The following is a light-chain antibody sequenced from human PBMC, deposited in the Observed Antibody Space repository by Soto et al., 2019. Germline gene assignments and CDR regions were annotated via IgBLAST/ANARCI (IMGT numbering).Light chain of an antibody. CDR1: QSVSSY. V-gene: IGKV3-11*01. J-gene: IGKJ4*01. CDR3: QQRSNLGLT. Sequence: EIVLTQSPATLSLSPGERATLSCRASQSVSSYLAWYQQKPGQAPRLLIYDASNRATGIPARFSGSGSGTDFTLTISSLAPEDFAVYYCQQRSNLGLTFGGGTKVEIK. CDR2: DAS.